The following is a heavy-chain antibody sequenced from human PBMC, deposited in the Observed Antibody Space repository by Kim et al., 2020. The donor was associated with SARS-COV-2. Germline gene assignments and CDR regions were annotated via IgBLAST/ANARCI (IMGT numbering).Heavy chain of an antibody. V-gene: IGHV3-74*01. J-gene: IGHJ1*01. CDR1: GFTFSDSG. CDR2: ITPDGGAT. D-gene: IGHD2-2*01. Sequence: GGSLRLSCEASGFTFSDSGIHWVRQVPGKGLVWVSVITPDGGATLYGDSVKGRFTVSRDNAKNTLYLQLNSLRDDDTAVYYCAKGTFLSFWG. CDR3: AKGTFLSF.